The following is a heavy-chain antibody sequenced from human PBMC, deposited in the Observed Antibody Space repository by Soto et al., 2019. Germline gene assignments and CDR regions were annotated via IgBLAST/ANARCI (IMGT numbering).Heavy chain of an antibody. CDR3: ARRIPHCSGGSCYSSAYYYYGMDV. Sequence: PSETLSLTCTVSGGSISSYYWSWIRQPPGKGLEWIGYIYYSGSTNYNPSLKSRVTISVDTSKNQFSLKLSSVTAADTAVYYCARRIPHCSGGSCYSSAYYYYGMDVWGQGTTVTAP. J-gene: IGHJ6*02. CDR2: IYYSGST. CDR1: GGSISSYY. D-gene: IGHD2-15*01. V-gene: IGHV4-59*08.